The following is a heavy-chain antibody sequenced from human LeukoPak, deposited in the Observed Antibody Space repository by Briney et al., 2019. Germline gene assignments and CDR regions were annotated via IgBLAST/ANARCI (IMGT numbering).Heavy chain of an antibody. CDR1: GFTFSSYS. D-gene: IGHD6-19*01. Sequence: GGSLRLSCAASGFTFSSYSMNWVRQAPGKGLEWVSSISSSSSYIYYADSVKGRFTISRGNAKNSLYLQMNSLRAEDTAVYYCARMAVDAFDIWGQGTMVTVSS. CDR2: ISSSSSYI. CDR3: ARMAVDAFDI. V-gene: IGHV3-21*01. J-gene: IGHJ3*02.